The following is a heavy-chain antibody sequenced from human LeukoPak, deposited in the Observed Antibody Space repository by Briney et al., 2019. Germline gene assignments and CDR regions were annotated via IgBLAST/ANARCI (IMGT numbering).Heavy chain of an antibody. CDR3: ARERTPNSKYYYDSSGYEDAFDI. CDR1: GFTFDDYG. V-gene: IGHV3-20*01. Sequence: PGGSLRLSCAASGFTFDDYGMSWVRQAPGKGLEWVSGINWNGGSTGYADSVKGRFTISRDNAKNSLYLQMNSLRAEDTALYHCARERTPNSKYYYDSSGYEDAFDIWGQGTMVTVSS. J-gene: IGHJ3*02. D-gene: IGHD3-22*01. CDR2: INWNGGST.